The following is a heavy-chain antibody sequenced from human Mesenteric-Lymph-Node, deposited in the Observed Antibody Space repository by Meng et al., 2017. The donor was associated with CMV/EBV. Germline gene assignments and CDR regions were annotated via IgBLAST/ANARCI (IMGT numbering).Heavy chain of an antibody. CDR2: IRQDGSEK. J-gene: IGHJ4*02. V-gene: IGHV3-7*01. Sequence: GESLKISCAASGFTFNSYCMSWVRQAPGKGLEWVANIRQDGSEKYYVDSVKGRFTISRDNAKNSLYLQMNSLRAEDTAVYYCARDFCSTTTCSTGPLYWGQGTLVTVSS. CDR1: GFTFNSYC. CDR3: ARDFCSTTTCSTGPLY. D-gene: IGHD2-2*02.